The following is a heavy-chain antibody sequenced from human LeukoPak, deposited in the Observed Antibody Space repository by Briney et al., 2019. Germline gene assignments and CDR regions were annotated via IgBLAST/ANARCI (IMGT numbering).Heavy chain of an antibody. CDR3: AKDDCSSTSCQIDY. CDR2: ISSSGSTI. Sequence: GGSLRLSCAASGFTFSSYEMNWVRQAPGKGLEWVSYISSSGSTIYYADSVKGRFTISRDNAKNSLYLQMNSLRAEDMALYYCAKDDCSSTSCQIDYWGQGTLVTVSS. CDR1: GFTFSSYE. V-gene: IGHV3-48*03. D-gene: IGHD2-2*01. J-gene: IGHJ4*02.